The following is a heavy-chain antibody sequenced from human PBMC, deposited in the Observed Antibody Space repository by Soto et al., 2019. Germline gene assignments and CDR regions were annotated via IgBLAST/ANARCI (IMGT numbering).Heavy chain of an antibody. CDR3: ARVEGIAAAGTGVLFYYYYGMDV. CDR2: ISAYNGNT. Sequence: QVQLVQSGAEVKKPGASVKVSCKASGYTFTSYGISWVRQAPGQGLEWMGWISAYNGNTNYAQKLQGRVTMTTYTSTSTAYMELRSLRSDDTAVYYCARVEGIAAAGTGVLFYYYYGMDVWGQGTTVTVSS. J-gene: IGHJ6*02. D-gene: IGHD6-13*01. CDR1: GYTFTSYG. V-gene: IGHV1-18*04.